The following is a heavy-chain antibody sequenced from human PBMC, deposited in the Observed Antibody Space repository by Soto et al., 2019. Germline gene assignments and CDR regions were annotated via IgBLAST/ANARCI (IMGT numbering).Heavy chain of an antibody. CDR3: ARVGRLPAAMLGWFAP. CDR1: GGTFSSYA. Sequence: QVQLVQSGAEVKKPGSSVKVSCKASGGTFSSYAISWVRQAPGQGLEWMGGIIPIFGTANYAQKFQGRVTITADEATSTGGMELGRLRSEDTAVYYCARVGRLPAAMLGWFAPWGQGTLVTVSS. CDR2: IIPIFGTA. D-gene: IGHD2-2*01. V-gene: IGHV1-69*12. J-gene: IGHJ5*02.